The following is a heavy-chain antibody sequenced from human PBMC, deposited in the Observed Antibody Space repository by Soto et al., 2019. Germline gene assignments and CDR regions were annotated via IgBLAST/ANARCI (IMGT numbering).Heavy chain of an antibody. CDR2: IIPIFGTA. J-gene: IGHJ4*02. V-gene: IGHV1-69*06. Sequence: SVKVSCKASGGTFSSYAISWVRQAPGQGLEWMGEIIPIFGTANYAQKFQGRVTITADKSTSTAYMELSSLRSEDTAVYYCARGERPIAVAGVFDYWGQGTLVTVSS. D-gene: IGHD6-19*01. CDR1: GGTFSSYA. CDR3: ARGERPIAVAGVFDY.